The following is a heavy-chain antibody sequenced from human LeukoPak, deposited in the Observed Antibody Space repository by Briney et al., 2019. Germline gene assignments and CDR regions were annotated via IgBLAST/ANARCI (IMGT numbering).Heavy chain of an antibody. CDR3: ARVGVSGSGSQYYYYDGIDV. J-gene: IGHJ6*02. CDR1: GYTFTTYY. Sequence: ASVKVSCTASGYTFTTYYLHWVRQAPGQGLEWMGVINPNDGSTIYAQKFKGRVTMTRDTATSTVYMELSSLRTRDTAADYYARVGVSGSGSQYYYYDGIDVWGQGTTVTVSS. V-gene: IGHV1-46*01. CDR2: INPNDGST. D-gene: IGHD3-10*01.